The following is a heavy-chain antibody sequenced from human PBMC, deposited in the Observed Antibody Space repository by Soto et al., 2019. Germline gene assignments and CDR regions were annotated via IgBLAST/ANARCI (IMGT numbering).Heavy chain of an antibody. J-gene: IGHJ6*02. D-gene: IGHD3-3*01. CDR1: GYTFTSYD. V-gene: IGHV1-8*01. CDR2: MNPNSGNT. CDR3: ARSQPRITIFGVVIVGTGSGMDV. Sequence: ASVKVSCKASGYTFTSYDINWVRQATGQGLEWMGWMNPNSGNTGYAQKFQGRVTMTRNTSISRAYMELSSLRSEDTAVYYCARSQPRITIFGVVIVGTGSGMDVWGQGTTVTVSS.